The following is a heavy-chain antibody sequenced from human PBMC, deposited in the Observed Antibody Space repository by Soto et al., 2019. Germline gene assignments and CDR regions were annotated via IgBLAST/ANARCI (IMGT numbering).Heavy chain of an antibody. J-gene: IGHJ4*02. D-gene: IGHD3-3*01. CDR2: INPNSGGT. CDR3: ARGYYDFWSGSLFHFDY. V-gene: IGHV1-2*04. Sequence: ASVKVSCKASGYTFTGYYMHWVLQAPGQGLEWMGWINPNSGGTNYAQKFQGWVTMTRDTSISTAYMELSRLRSDDTAVYYCARGYYDFWSGSLFHFDYWGQGTLVTVSS. CDR1: GYTFTGYY.